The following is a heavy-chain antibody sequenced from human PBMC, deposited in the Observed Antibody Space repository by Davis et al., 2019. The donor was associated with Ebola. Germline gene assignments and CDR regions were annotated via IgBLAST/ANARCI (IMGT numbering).Heavy chain of an antibody. D-gene: IGHD6-13*01. J-gene: IGHJ4*02. CDR1: GFTFSSYA. CDR3: AKGGGLIAAASFS. V-gene: IGHV3-23*01. Sequence: GESLKISCAASGFTFSSYAMSWVRQAPGKGLERVSAISGSGGSTYYADSVKGRFTISRDNSKNTLYLQMNSLRAEDTAVYYCAKGGGLIAAASFSWGQGTLVTVSS. CDR2: ISGSGGST.